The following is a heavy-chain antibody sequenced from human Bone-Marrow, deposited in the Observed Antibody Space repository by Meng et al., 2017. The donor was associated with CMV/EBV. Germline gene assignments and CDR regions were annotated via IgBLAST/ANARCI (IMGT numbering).Heavy chain of an antibody. CDR1: GYTFTDCY. J-gene: IGHJ4*02. V-gene: IGHV1-2*02. CDR3: VRDLIAAAGLPFDS. CDR2: VNPNGGGT. Sequence: KTSGYTFTDCYMHWVRQAPGQGLEWMGWVNPNGGGTYYVEKFQSRVTMTRDTSISTAYMELSSLRSDDTALYYCVRDLIAAAGLPFDSWGQGTLVTVSS. D-gene: IGHD6-13*01.